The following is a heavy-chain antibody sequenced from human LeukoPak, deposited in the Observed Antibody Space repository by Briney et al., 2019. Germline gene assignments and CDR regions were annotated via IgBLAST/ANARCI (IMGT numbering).Heavy chain of an antibody. Sequence: GGSLRLSCAASGFTFSSYAMHWVRQAPGKGLEWVAVISYDGSNKYCADSVKGRFTISRDNSKNTLYLQMNSLRAEDTAVYYCASVGNGSWFDPWGQGTLVTVSS. J-gene: IGHJ5*02. CDR3: ASVGNGSWFDP. V-gene: IGHV3-30*04. CDR1: GFTFSSYA. CDR2: ISYDGSNK. D-gene: IGHD2-8*01.